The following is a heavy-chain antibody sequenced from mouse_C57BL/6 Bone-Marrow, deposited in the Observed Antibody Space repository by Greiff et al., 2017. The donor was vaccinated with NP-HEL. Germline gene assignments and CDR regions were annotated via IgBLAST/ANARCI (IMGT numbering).Heavy chain of an antibody. CDR3: ARDGSVGDSYFDV. J-gene: IGHJ1*03. CDR2: INPNNGGT. CDR1: GYTFTDYY. D-gene: IGHD1-1*01. V-gene: IGHV1-26*01. Sequence: EVQLQQSGPELVKPGASVKISCKASGYTFTDYYMNWVKQSHGKSLEWIGDINPNNGGTSYNQKFKGKATLTVDKSSSTAYLELRRLTSEDSAVYDRARDGSVGDSYFDVWGTGTTVTVSP.